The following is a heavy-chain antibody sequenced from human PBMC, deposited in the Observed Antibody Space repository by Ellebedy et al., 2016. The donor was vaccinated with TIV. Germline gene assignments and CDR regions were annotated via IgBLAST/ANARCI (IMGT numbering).Heavy chain of an antibody. Sequence: ASVKVSCKASGYTFTSYYFYWVRQAPGQGLEWMGIINPTTGNSNYAQKFKGRVTMTRDTSTSTVYIELSSLRSEDPAVYYCARGDNYYYDSSGYYYTYWGQGTLVTVSS. CDR1: GYTFTSYY. D-gene: IGHD3-22*01. CDR3: ARGDNYYYDSSGYYYTY. J-gene: IGHJ4*02. CDR2: INPTTGNS. V-gene: IGHV1-46*01.